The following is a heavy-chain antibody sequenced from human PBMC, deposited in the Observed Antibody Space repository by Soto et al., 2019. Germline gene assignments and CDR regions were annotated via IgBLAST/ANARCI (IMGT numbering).Heavy chain of an antibody. J-gene: IGHJ4*02. CDR3: ARHLKRLAARIGYFDY. Sequence: SETLSPTCTVPGGSISSSSYYWGWIRQPPGKGLEWIGSIYYSGSTYYNPSLKSRVTISVDTSKNQFSLKLSSVTAADTAVYYCARHLKRLAARIGYFDYWGQGTLVTVSS. CDR2: IYYSGST. CDR1: GGSISSSSYY. D-gene: IGHD6-6*01. V-gene: IGHV4-39*01.